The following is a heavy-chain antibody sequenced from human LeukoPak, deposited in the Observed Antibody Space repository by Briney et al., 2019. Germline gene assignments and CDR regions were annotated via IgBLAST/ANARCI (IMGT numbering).Heavy chain of an antibody. Sequence: PGGSLRLSCAASGFTFDDYAMHWVRQAPGKGLEWVSGISWNSGSIGYADSVKGRFTISRDNAKDSLYLQMNSLRAEDMALYYCAKGRKAAPSGDYFDYWGQGTLVTVSS. CDR2: ISWNSGSI. CDR3: AKGRKAAPSGDYFDY. CDR1: GFTFDDYA. J-gene: IGHJ4*02. V-gene: IGHV3-9*03. D-gene: IGHD6-6*01.